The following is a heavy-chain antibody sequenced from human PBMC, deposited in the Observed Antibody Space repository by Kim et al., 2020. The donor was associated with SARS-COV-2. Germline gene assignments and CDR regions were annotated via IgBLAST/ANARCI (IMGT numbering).Heavy chain of an antibody. CDR3: ARCTMVRGVSGMDV. Sequence: SETLSLTCAVYGGSFSGYYWSWIRQPPGKGLEWIGEIIHSGSTNYNPSLKSRVTISVGTSKNQFSLKLSSVTAADTAVYYCARCTMVRGVSGMDVWGQGTTVTVSS. CDR1: GGSFSGYY. D-gene: IGHD3-10*01. J-gene: IGHJ6*02. CDR2: IIHSGST. V-gene: IGHV4-34*12.